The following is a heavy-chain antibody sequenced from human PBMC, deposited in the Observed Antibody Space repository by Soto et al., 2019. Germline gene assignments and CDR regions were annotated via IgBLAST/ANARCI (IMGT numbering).Heavy chain of an antibody. CDR1: GGSISSSSYY. V-gene: IGHV4-39*01. CDR3: ARRDDIVVVVAALDI. CDR2: IYYSGST. J-gene: IGHJ3*02. Sequence: PSETLSLTCTVSGGSISSSSYYWGWIRQPPGKGLEWIGSIYYSGSTYYSPSLKSRVTISVDTSKNQFSLKLSSVTAADTAVYYCARRDDIVVVVAALDIWGQGTMVTVSS. D-gene: IGHD2-15*01.